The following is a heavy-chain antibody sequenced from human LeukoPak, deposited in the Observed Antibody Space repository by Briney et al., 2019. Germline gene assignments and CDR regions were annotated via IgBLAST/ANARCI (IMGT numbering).Heavy chain of an antibody. CDR2: INTNTWNP. CDR3: ARGWNYSYDSSGYYYRGMDV. Sequence: ASVKVSCKASGYTFTSYAMNWVRQAPGQGLEWMGWINTNTWNPTYAQGFTGRVFFSLDTSVSTAYRQTSSLKAEDTAVSYCARGWNYSYDSSGYYYRGMDVWGQGTTVTVSS. D-gene: IGHD3-22*01. J-gene: IGHJ6*02. V-gene: IGHV7-4-1*02. CDR1: GYTFTSYA.